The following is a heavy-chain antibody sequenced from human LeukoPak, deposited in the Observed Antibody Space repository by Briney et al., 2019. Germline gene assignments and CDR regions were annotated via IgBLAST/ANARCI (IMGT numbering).Heavy chain of an antibody. J-gene: IGHJ4*02. Sequence: GRSLRLSCAASGFTSSSYAMHWVRQAPGKGLEWVAVISYDGSNKYYADSVKGRFTISRDNSKNTLYLQMNSLRAEDTAVYYCARESFFAPFDYWGQGTLVTVSS. CDR1: GFTSSSYA. CDR2: ISYDGSNK. CDR3: ARESFFAPFDY. D-gene: IGHD2/OR15-2a*01. V-gene: IGHV3-30-3*01.